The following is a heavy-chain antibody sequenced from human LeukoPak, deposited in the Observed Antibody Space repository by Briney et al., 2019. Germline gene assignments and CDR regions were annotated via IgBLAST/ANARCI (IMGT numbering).Heavy chain of an antibody. V-gene: IGHV4-59*12. CDR1: GGSISSYY. J-gene: IGHJ5*02. CDR3: ARDHSFFYYDSSGYLNWFDP. D-gene: IGHD3-22*01. CDR2: IYYSGST. Sequence: PSETLSLTCTVSGGSISSYYWSWIRQPPGKGLEWIGYIYYSGSTNYNPSLKSRVTMSVDTSKNQFSLKLSSVTAADTAVYYCARDHSFFYYDSSGYLNWFDPWGQGTLVTVSS.